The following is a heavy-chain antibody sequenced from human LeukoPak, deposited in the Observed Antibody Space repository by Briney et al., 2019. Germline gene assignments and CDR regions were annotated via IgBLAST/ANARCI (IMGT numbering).Heavy chain of an antibody. J-gene: IGHJ3*02. CDR1: GYSFTSYY. CDR3: ARYNWNGLKDAFDI. V-gene: IGHV1-46*01. Sequence: ASVKVSCKASGYSFTSYYMHWVRQAPGQGLEWMGIINPSDSSTSYAQKFQGRVTMTRDTSTSTVYMELSSLRSEDTAVYYCARYNWNGLKDAFDIWGQGTMVTVSS. CDR2: INPSDSST. D-gene: IGHD1-1*01.